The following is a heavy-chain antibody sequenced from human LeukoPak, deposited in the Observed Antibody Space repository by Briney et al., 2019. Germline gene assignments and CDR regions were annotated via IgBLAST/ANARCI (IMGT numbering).Heavy chain of an antibody. V-gene: IGHV1-18*01. CDR1: GYTFTTYG. J-gene: IGHJ4*02. Sequence: ASVKVSCKASGYTFTTYGVTWVRQAPGQGLEWVGRISPYDGSTKQAQTLQGRVTMTTDISTATVYMELRSLRSDDTAVYYCAREQYYTPSLDNWGQGTLVTVSS. D-gene: IGHD3-10*01. CDR2: ISPYDGST. CDR3: AREQYYTPSLDN.